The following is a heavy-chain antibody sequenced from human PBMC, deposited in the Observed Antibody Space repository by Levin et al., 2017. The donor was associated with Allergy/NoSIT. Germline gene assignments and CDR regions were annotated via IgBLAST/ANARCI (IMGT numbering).Heavy chain of an antibody. D-gene: IGHD2-2*01. V-gene: IGHV3-66*01. CDR2: IYSGGST. CDR3: ATRGLYCSSTSCQRGFDI. CDR1: GFTVSSNY. Sequence: GESLKISCAASGFTVSSNYMSWVRQAPGKGLEWVSVIYSGGSTYYADSVKGRFTISRDNSMNTLYLQMNSLRAEDTAVYYCATRGLYCSSTSCQRGFDIWGQGTMVTVSS. J-gene: IGHJ3*02.